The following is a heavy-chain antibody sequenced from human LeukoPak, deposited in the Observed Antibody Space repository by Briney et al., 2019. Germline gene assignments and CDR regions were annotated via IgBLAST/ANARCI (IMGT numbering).Heavy chain of an antibody. J-gene: IGHJ5*02. CDR1: GFTVSSNY. CDR3: ARPPPLDYYDSSGYYT. Sequence: GGSLRLSCAASGFTVSSNYMSWVRQAPGKGLEWVSVIYSGGSTYYADSVKGRFTISRDNSKNTLYLQMNSLRAEDTAVYYCARPPPLDYYDSSGYYTWGQGTLVTVSS. V-gene: IGHV3-53*01. D-gene: IGHD3-22*01. CDR2: IYSGGST.